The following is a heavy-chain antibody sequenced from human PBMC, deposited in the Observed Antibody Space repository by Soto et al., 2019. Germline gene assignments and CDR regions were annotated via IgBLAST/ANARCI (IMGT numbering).Heavy chain of an antibody. CDR2: ISSNSAYI. CDR1: GFTFRSFT. Sequence: GGSLRLSCAASGFTFRSFTMNWVRQAPGKGLEWVSTISSNSAYIYYTDALRGRFTISRDNAKNSLHLQMNSLRAEDTAVHYCTRDASRDSSARGWFDPWGPGTLVTVS. J-gene: IGHJ5*02. D-gene: IGHD6-13*01. V-gene: IGHV3-21*01. CDR3: TRDASRDSSARGWFDP.